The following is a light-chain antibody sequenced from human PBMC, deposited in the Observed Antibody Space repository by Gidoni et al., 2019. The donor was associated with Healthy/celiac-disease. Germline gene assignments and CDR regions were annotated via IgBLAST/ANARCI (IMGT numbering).Light chain of an antibody. CDR1: QSVSSY. Sequence: DIVLTQSPATLSLSPGERATLSCRASQSVSSYLAWYQQKPGQAPRLLIYDASNRATGIPAMYSGSGSGTDFTLTISSLEPEVFAVYYCQQRSNWPTFGQGTRLEIK. V-gene: IGKV3-11*01. J-gene: IGKJ5*01. CDR2: DAS. CDR3: QQRSNWPT.